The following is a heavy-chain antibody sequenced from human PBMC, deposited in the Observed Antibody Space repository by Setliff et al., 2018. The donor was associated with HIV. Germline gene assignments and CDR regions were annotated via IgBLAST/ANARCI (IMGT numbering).Heavy chain of an antibody. D-gene: IGHD1-1*01. CDR3: AYSGRQLRGPYFDF. V-gene: IGHV4-4*09. CDR1: GDSISGSY. CDR2: IYASGSA. J-gene: IGHJ4*02. Sequence: SETLSLTCTVSGDSISGSYWCWIRQPPGKGLEWIGYIYASGSANHNSSLKSRVSISVDTSKNQLSPKLSSVTATDTAVYYCAYSGRQLRGPYFDFWGQGTPVTVSS.